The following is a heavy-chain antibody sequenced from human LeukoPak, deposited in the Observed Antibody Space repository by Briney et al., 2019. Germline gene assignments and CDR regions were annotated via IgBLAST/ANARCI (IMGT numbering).Heavy chain of an antibody. Sequence: GGSLRLSCAASGFTFSSYAMHWVRQAPGKGLEWVAVISYDGSNKYYADSVKGRFTISRDNSKNTLYLQMNSLRAEDTAVYYCAKGPYSSSWYEEYYFDSWGQGTLVTVSS. CDR2: ISYDGSNK. CDR3: AKGPYSSSWYEEYYFDS. J-gene: IGHJ4*02. CDR1: GFTFSSYA. V-gene: IGHV3-30*04. D-gene: IGHD6-13*01.